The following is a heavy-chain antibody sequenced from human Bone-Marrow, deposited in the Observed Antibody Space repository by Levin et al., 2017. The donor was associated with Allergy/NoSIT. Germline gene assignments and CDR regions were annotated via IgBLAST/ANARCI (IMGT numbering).Heavy chain of an antibody. CDR1: GFIFADYA. V-gene: IGHV3-23*01. CDR3: AKDYGATIRYFDY. CDR2: LDGSSGKT. Sequence: AGGSLRLSCTISGFIFADYAMNWVRQAPGRGLEWVSSLDGSSGKTHYADAVKGRFTISREYSKNTLYVQMNSLRAEDTAVYYCAKDYGATIRYFDYWGQGTLVTVSS. D-gene: IGHD5-12*01. J-gene: IGHJ4*02.